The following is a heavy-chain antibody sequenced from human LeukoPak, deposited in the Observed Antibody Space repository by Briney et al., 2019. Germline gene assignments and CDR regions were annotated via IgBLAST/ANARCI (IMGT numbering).Heavy chain of an antibody. CDR2: ISSSSSYT. CDR3: ARVLGYSRFDY. D-gene: IGHD3-22*01. V-gene: IGHV3-11*03. J-gene: IGHJ4*02. Sequence: GGSLRLSCAASGFTFSDYYMSWIRQAPGKGLEWVSYISSSSSYTNYADSVKGRFTISRDNAKNSLYLQMNSLSAEDTAVYYCARVLGYSRFDYWGQGTLVTVSS. CDR1: GFTFSDYY.